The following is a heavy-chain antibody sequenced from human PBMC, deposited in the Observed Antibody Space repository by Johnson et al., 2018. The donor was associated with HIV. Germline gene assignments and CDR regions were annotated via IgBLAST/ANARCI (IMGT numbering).Heavy chain of an antibody. D-gene: IGHD6-13*01. CDR2: ISYDGSKK. Sequence: QVQLVESGGGVVQPGRSLRLSCAASGFAFSSYGMHWVRQAPGKGLEWVALISYDGSKKFYADSLKGRFTISRDPSMNTLYLQMNSLKIEDTAVYSCAQEVRIAGSAAFDIWGQGTMVTVSS. CDR1: GFAFSSYG. V-gene: IGHV3-30*18. J-gene: IGHJ3*02. CDR3: AQEVRIAGSAAFDI.